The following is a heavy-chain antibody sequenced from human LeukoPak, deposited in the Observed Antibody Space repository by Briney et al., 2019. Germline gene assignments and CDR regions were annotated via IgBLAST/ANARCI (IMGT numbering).Heavy chain of an antibody. CDR2: IKQDGSEQ. CDR1: GFSFNTYW. D-gene: IGHD5-18*01. Sequence: GGSLRLSCVASGFSFNTYWMSWVRQAPGKGLEWVANIKQDGSEQYYVDSVKGRFTISRDNAKNSLYLQMNSLRAEDTAVYYCARLWIQLWSTYGMDVWGQGTTVTVSS. V-gene: IGHV3-7*01. CDR3: ARLWIQLWSTYGMDV. J-gene: IGHJ6*02.